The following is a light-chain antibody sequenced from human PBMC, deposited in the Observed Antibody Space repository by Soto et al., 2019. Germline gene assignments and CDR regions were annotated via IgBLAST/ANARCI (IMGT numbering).Light chain of an antibody. CDR3: QQYSTYLWT. CDR2: DTS. Sequence: EIVLTQSPGTLSLSPGERATLSCMASQSLTNSFIAWYQQKPGQAPRLLIYDTSSRATGIPDRFSGSGSGTDFTLTITSLQPDDTATYFCQQYSTYLWTFGQGTKVDIK. J-gene: IGKJ1*01. V-gene: IGKV3-20*01. CDR1: QSLTNSF.